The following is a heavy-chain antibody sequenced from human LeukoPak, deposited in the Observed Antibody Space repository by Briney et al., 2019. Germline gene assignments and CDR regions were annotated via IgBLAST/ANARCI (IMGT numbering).Heavy chain of an antibody. CDR2: ISYDGNNK. Sequence: GRSLRLSCAASGSTFSSYGMHWVRQAPGKGLEWVAVISYDGNNKYYADSVKGRFTISRDNSKNTLYLQMNSLRTEDTAVYYCARGTFGVVVSPAYYFYGMDVWGQGTTVTVSS. V-gene: IGHV3-30*03. CDR1: GSTFSSYG. D-gene: IGHD3-3*01. CDR3: ARGTFGVVVSPAYYFYGMDV. J-gene: IGHJ6*02.